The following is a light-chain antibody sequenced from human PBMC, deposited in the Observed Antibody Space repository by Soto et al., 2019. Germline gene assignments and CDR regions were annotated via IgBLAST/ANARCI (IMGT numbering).Light chain of an antibody. CDR1: SSDVGGYND. CDR2: EVS. V-gene: IGLV2-14*01. J-gene: IGLJ2*01. Sequence: QSALTQPASVSGSPGQSITISCTGTSSDVGGYNDVSWYQHHPGKVPKLMIYEVSNRTSGVSNRFSGSKSGNTASLTISGLQAEDEAAYYCCSYTSCGSYTGSGIYVVFGGGTQLTVL. CDR3: CSYTSCGSYTGSGIYVV.